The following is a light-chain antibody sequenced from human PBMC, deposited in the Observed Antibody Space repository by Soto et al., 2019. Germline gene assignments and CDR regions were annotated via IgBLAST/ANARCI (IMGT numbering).Light chain of an antibody. CDR2: HVC. CDR3: MQGTHWPPR. CDR1: ESLAYSDGNTY. Sequence: DVVMTQSPLSLPVTLGQPASISCRSSESLAYSDGNTYLNWFQQRPGQSPRRLIYHVCKRDSGVQDRFNGNGSGTDFTLKISRVEAEDGGDYYFMQGTHWPPRFSAATKVEIK. V-gene: IGKV2-30*01. J-gene: IGKJ4*01.